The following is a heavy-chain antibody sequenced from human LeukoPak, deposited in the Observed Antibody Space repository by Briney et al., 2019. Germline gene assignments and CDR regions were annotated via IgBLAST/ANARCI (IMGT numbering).Heavy chain of an antibody. J-gene: IGHJ4*02. V-gene: IGHV3-30*03. Sequence: PGGSLRLSCEGTGFTFSRNWMSWVRQAPGKGLEWVAAISYDGSNKYYGDSVKGRFTISRDNSKNTLYLQMNSLRVEDTAVYYCARLTAAGRRTDFDYWGQGTLVTVSS. CDR3: ARLTAAGRRTDFDY. D-gene: IGHD6-13*01. CDR2: ISYDGSNK. CDR1: GFTFSRNW.